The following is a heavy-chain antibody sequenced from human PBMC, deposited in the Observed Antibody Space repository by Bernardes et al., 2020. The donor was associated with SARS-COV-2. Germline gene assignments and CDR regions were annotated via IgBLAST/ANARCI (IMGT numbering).Heavy chain of an antibody. CDR1: GFTFSSSA. Sequence: GGSLRLSCAASGFTFSSSATSWVRQAPGKGLEWVSAISGSGGRTYYADSVKGRFTISRDNSKNTLYLQMNSLRAEDTAVYYCAKDLWFGELSDIYYYYGMDVWGQGTTVTVSS. V-gene: IGHV3-23*01. D-gene: IGHD3-10*01. CDR3: AKDLWFGELSDIYYYYGMDV. J-gene: IGHJ6*02. CDR2: ISGSGGRT.